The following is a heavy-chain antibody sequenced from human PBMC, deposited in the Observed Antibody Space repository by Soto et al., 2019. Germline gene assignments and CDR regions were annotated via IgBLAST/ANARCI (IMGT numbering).Heavy chain of an antibody. CDR3: ARGFDSSSWYGGGYFDY. D-gene: IGHD6-13*01. Sequence: QVQLVQSGAEVKKPGASVKVSCKASGYTFTSYAMHWVRQAPGQRLEWMGWINAGNGNTKYSQKFQGRVTITRDTSASTAYMELSSLRSEDTAVYYWARGFDSSSWYGGGYFDYWVQGTLDTVSS. CDR2: INAGNGNT. V-gene: IGHV1-3*01. J-gene: IGHJ4*02. CDR1: GYTFTSYA.